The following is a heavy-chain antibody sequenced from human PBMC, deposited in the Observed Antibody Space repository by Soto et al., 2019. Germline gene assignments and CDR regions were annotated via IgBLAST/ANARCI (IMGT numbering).Heavy chain of an antibody. CDR2: IIPIFGTE. CDR3: ARDHVPSYSGSYRFDY. V-gene: IGHV1-69*13. CDR1: GGTFSSYA. J-gene: IGHJ4*02. Sequence: ASVKVSCKASGGTFSSYAISWVRQAPGQGLEWMGGIIPIFGTENYAQKFQGRVTITADESTRTAYMELSSLRSEDTAVYYCARDHVPSYSGSYRFDYWGQGTLVTVSS. D-gene: IGHD1-26*01.